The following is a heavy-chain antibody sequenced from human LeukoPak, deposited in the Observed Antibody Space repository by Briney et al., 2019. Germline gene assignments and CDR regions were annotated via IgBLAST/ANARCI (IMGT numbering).Heavy chain of an antibody. CDR2: ISGSGGTT. CDR3: AKGNDLLRPVYFDF. J-gene: IGHJ4*02. D-gene: IGHD3-3*01. V-gene: IGHV3-23*01. Sequence: GGSLRLSCAASGFTFRSYGMHWVRPAPGKGLEWVSSISGSGGTTFYAESVKGRFTISRDNSQNTVYLQMNSLRAEDTAVFYCAKGNDLLRPVYFDFWGQGSLVTVSS. CDR1: GFTFRSYG.